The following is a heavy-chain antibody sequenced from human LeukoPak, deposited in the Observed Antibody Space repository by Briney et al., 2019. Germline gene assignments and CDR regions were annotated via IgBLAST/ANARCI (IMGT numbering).Heavy chain of an antibody. D-gene: IGHD2-2*01. V-gene: IGHV1-69*04. J-gene: IGHJ4*02. CDR2: IIPILGIA. Sequence: ASVKVSCKASGGTLSSYAISWVRQAPGQGLEWMGRIIPILGIANYAQKFQGRVTITADKSTSTAYMELSSLRSEDTAVYYCARDPDIVVVPAAGSSEFDYWGQGTLVTVSS. CDR1: GGTLSSYA. CDR3: ARDPDIVVVPAAGSSEFDY.